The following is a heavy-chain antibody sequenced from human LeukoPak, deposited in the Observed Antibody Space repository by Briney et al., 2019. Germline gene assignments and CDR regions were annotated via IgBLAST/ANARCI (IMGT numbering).Heavy chain of an antibody. CDR3: ARDLFDSSAYYWAGWYFDL. J-gene: IGHJ2*01. V-gene: IGHV4-39*07. CDR1: GDSISSSTYY. Sequence: SETLSLTCTVSGDSISSSTYYWAWLRQPPGKGLEWIGNIYYSGSTYYNPSLKSRVTISVDTSKNQFSLKLTSVTAADTAVYYCARDLFDSSAYYWAGWYFDLWGRGTLVTVSS. CDR2: IYYSGST. D-gene: IGHD3-22*01.